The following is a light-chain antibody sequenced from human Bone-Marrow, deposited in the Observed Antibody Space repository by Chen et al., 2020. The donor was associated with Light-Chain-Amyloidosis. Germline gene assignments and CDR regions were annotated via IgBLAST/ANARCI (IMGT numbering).Light chain of an antibody. CDR2: LNSDGSH. CDR1: SGHSNYA. V-gene: IGLV4-69*01. CDR3: QTWGTGIQV. J-gene: IGLJ3*02. Sequence: QLVVTQSPSASASLGASVKLTCTLSSGHSNYAVAWHQQQPEKGPRYLMKLNSDGSHNKGDGIPYRFSGSSSGAERYLTISSLQSEDEADYFCQTWGTGIQVFGGGTKLTVL.